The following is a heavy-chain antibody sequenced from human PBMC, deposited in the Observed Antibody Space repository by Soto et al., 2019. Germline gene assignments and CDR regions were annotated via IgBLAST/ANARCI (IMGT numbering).Heavy chain of an antibody. CDR2: IYYSGST. CDR3: ARASHSSGYYYVTFDY. CDR1: GGSISSGGYY. J-gene: IGHJ4*02. D-gene: IGHD3-22*01. Sequence: SETLSLTCTVSGGSISSGGYYWSWIRQHPGKGLEWIGYIYYSGSTYYNPSLKSRVTISVDTSKNQFSLKLSSVTAADTAVYYCARASHSSGYYYVTFDYWGQRTLVTVSS. V-gene: IGHV4-31*03.